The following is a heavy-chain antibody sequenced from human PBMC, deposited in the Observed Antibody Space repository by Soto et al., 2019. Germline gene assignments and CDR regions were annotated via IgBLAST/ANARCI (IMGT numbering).Heavy chain of an antibody. Sequence: GSLRLSCAASGFIFTNYAMNWVRQAPWKGLEWVSVIGGRGNSAYYADSVQGRFTISRDNSKNTLSLQMSSLAADDTAIYYCVREGRGSFDFWGRGTMVTVSS. CDR2: IGGRGNSA. CDR1: GFIFTNYA. D-gene: IGHD5-12*01. CDR3: VREGRGSFDF. V-gene: IGHV3-23*01. J-gene: IGHJ3*01.